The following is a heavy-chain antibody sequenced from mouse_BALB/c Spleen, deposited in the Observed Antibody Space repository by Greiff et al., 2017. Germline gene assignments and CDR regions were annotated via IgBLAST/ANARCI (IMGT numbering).Heavy chain of an antibody. Sequence: LQESGPGLVQPSQSLSITCTVSGFSLTSYGVHWVRQSPGKGLEWLGVIWSGGSTDYNAAFISRLSISKDNSKSQVFFKMNSLQANDTAIYYCARMSTTVVAYWYFDVWGAGTTVTVSS. V-gene: IGHV2-2*02. CDR3: ARMSTTVVAYWYFDV. J-gene: IGHJ1*01. D-gene: IGHD1-1*01. CDR1: GFSLTSYG. CDR2: IWSGGST.